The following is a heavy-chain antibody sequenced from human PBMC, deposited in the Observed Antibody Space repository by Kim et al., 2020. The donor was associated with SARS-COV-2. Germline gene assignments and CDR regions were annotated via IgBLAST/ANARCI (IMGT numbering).Heavy chain of an antibody. D-gene: IGHD6-13*01. CDR3: ARGRIAAV. J-gene: IGHJ4*02. V-gene: IGHV4-34*01. Sequence: SGSTNSNPSLKSRVTISVDTSKNQFSLKLSSVTAADTAVYYCARGRIAAVWGQGTLVTVSS. CDR2: SGST.